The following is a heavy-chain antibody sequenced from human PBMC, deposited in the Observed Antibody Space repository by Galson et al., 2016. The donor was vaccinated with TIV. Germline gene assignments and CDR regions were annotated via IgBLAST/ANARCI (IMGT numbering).Heavy chain of an antibody. D-gene: IGHD1-26*01. J-gene: IGHJ5*01. CDR2: IWYDGINK. CDR3: ARRTNSGPYNWFDS. Sequence: SLRLSCAASGFTFSSYGIHWVRQAPGKGLEWVAIIWYDGINKYYADSVNGRFTISRDNSKNTVYLQMNSLRAEDTALYYCARRTNSGPYNWFDSWGQGTLVTVSS. V-gene: IGHV3-33*01. CDR1: GFTFSSYG.